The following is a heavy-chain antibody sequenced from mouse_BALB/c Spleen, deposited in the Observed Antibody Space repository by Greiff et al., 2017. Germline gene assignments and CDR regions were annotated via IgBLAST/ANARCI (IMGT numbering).Heavy chain of an antibody. Sequence: VQLQQSGAELVRPGTSVKISCKASGYTFTNYWLGWVKQRPGHGLEWIGDIYPGGGYTNYNEKFKGKATLTADTSSSTAYMQLSSLTSEDSAVYFCARCEVGPLFAYWGQGTLVTVSA. J-gene: IGHJ3*01. CDR2: IYPGGGYT. CDR1: GYTFTNYW. CDR3: ARCEVGPLFAY. V-gene: IGHV1-63*02. D-gene: IGHD1-1*02.